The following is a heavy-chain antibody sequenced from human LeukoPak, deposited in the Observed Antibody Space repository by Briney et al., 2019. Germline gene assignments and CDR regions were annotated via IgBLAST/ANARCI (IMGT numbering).Heavy chain of an antibody. Sequence: ASVKVSCKASGYTFTSYYMHWVRQAPGHGLEWMGIINPSGGSTSYAQKFQGRVTMTRDTSTSTVYMELRSLTSDDTAVYYCARAWDCSSTTCYVYFDYWGQGSLVTVSS. J-gene: IGHJ4*02. CDR1: GYTFTSYY. CDR2: INPSGGST. D-gene: IGHD2-2*01. CDR3: ARAWDCSSTTCYVYFDY. V-gene: IGHV1-46*01.